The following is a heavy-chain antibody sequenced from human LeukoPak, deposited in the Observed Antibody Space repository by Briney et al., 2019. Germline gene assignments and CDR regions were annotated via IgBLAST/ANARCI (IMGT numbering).Heavy chain of an antibody. Sequence: GGSLRLSCAASRFTFSSPAMSWVRQAPGKGLEWVSVIGGSGGCAYYADSVRGRFTISRDNSKNTLYLQMHSLRAEDTAVYYCAKCHSDYIFDYWGQGTLVTVSS. J-gene: IGHJ4*02. D-gene: IGHD4-11*01. V-gene: IGHV3-23*01. CDR2: IGGSGGCA. CDR3: AKCHSDYIFDY. CDR1: RFTFSSPA.